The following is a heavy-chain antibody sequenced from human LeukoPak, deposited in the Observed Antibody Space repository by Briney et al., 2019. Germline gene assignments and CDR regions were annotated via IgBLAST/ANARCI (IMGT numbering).Heavy chain of an antibody. CDR1: GYSFIDYG. Sequence: GASVKVSCKASGYSFIDYGFTWVRQAPGQGLEWMGWISPYSGNTEYAQKFQGRVTMTTDTSTSTAYMELRSLRSDDTAVYYCAREGSGWYYFDYWGQGTLVTVSS. CDR3: AREGSGWYYFDY. D-gene: IGHD6-19*01. J-gene: IGHJ4*02. V-gene: IGHV1-18*01. CDR2: ISPYSGNT.